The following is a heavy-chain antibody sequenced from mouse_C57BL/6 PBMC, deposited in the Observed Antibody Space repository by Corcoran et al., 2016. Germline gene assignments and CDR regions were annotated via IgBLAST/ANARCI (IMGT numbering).Heavy chain of an antibody. CDR3: ARVISYYLDD. CDR2: RNTYSGVP. CDR1: GYTFTTYG. V-gene: IGHV9-3*01. Sequence: QIQLVQSGPELKKPGETVKISCKASGYTFTTYGMSWVKQAPGKGLKWMGWRNTYSGVPTYADDFKGRFSFSLETSASSAYLQINNLKNEDTATYVCARVISYYLDDWGQGTTLTVSS. J-gene: IGHJ2*01.